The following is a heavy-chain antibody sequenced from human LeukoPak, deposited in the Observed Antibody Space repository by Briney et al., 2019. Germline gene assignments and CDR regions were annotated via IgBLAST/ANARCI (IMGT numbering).Heavy chain of an antibody. CDR3: ARLPGRIQLHRDY. CDR2: INHSGST. J-gene: IGHJ4*02. Sequence: SETLSLTCTVSGGSISSYHWSWIRQPPGKGLEWIGEINHSGSTNYNPSLKSRVTISVDTSKNQFSLKLSSVTAADTAVYYCARLPGRIQLHRDYWGQGTLVTVSS. CDR1: GGSISSYH. V-gene: IGHV4-34*01. D-gene: IGHD5-18*01.